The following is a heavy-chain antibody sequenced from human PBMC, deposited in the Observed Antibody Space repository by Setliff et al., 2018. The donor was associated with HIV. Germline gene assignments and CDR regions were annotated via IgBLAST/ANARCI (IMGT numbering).Heavy chain of an antibody. CDR1: GFSLTSGGVG. CDR3: GHRRIDGAVGWNEGYFDY. Sequence: SGPTLVNTTQTLTLTCTFSGFSLTSGGVGVGWIRQPPGKALEWLALIYWNDDKRYSPSLKSRLTITKDTSKNQVVLTMTNMDPVDTATYSCGHRRIDGAVGWNEGYFDYWGQGTLVTVSS. V-gene: IGHV2-5*01. D-gene: IGHD6-19*01. CDR2: IYWNDDK. J-gene: IGHJ4*02.